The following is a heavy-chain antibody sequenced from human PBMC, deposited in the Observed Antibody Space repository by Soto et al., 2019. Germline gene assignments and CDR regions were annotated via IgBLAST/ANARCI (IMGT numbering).Heavy chain of an antibody. D-gene: IGHD2-15*01. CDR3: AREGYCSGGSCYGNFPSGMDV. Sequence: EVQLVESGGGLVQPGGSLRLSCAASGFTVSSNYMSWVRQAPGKGLEWVSVIYSGGSTYYADSVKGRFTISRDNSKNTLXLPXNSLRAEDTAVYYCAREGYCSGGSCYGNFPSGMDVWGQGTTVTVSS. V-gene: IGHV3-66*01. CDR2: IYSGGST. J-gene: IGHJ6*02. CDR1: GFTVSSNY.